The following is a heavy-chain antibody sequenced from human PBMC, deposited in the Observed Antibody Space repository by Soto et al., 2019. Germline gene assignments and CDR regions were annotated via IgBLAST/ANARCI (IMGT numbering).Heavy chain of an antibody. V-gene: IGHV1-46*01. D-gene: IGHD1-26*01. CDR2: INPNGGRT. J-gene: IGHJ5*02. CDR3: AGDRGGNYASNGFDA. Sequence: QVQLVQSGAEVKKPGASVKVSCKASGYTLTRNYMQWVRQAPGQGLEWMGIINPNGGRTIFAQKFLGRVNMTTDTSTSTVYLELSGLRSEDSAVYYCAGDRGGNYASNGFDAWGQGTLVTVSS. CDR1: GYTLTRNY.